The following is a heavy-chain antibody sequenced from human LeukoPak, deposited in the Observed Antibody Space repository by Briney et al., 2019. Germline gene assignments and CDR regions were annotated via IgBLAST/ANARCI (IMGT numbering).Heavy chain of an antibody. CDR2: ISTSDGGT. D-gene: IGHD3-22*01. V-gene: IGHV3-23*01. Sequence: GGSLRLSCVVSGITLSNYAMSWVRQAPGKGLEWVGCISTSDGGTKYADSVKGRFTISRDKRTNTTYMQMSSLRAEDTAMYFCAKRCVGIRVILVGFHKEAYYFDSWGQGALVTVSS. CDR3: AKRCVGIRVILVGFHKEAYYFDS. J-gene: IGHJ4*02. CDR1: GITLSNYA.